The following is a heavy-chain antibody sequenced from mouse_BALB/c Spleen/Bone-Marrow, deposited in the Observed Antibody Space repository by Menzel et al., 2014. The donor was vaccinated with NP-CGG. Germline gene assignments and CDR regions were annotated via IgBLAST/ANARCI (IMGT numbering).Heavy chain of an antibody. D-gene: IGHD1-1*01. V-gene: IGHV1-82*01. CDR2: IYPGDGDT. CDR1: GYAFSSSW. CDR3: ANYYGSSQGAMDY. J-gene: IGHJ4*01. Sequence: QVQLQQSGPELVKPGASVKISCKASGYAFSSSWMNWVKQRPGQGLEWIGRIYPGDGDTNYNGNFKGKATLTADKSSGTAYMQLSSLTSEDSAVYYCANYYGSSQGAMDYWGQGTSVTVSS.